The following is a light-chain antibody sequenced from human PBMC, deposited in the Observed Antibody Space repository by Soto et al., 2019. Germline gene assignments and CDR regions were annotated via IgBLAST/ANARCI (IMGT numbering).Light chain of an antibody. J-gene: IGLJ1*01. V-gene: IGLV2-14*01. CDR3: SSFRSTSTLYV. CDR2: DVS. CDR1: SSDVGAYNY. Sequence: QSALTQPASASGSPGQSITISCTGTSSDVGAYNYVSWYQQHPGKAPKLMIYDVSNRPSGVSNRFSGSKSGNTASLTISGFQAEDEADYYCSSFRSTSTLYVFGTGTKVTVL.